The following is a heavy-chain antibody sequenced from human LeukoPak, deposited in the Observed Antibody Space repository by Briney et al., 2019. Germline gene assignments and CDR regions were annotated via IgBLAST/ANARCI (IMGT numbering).Heavy chain of an antibody. J-gene: IGHJ4*02. CDR3: AKGGMVRGEYDY. Sequence: GGSLRLSCAASGFTFSSYVMGWVRQAPGKGLEWVSGISGSGGSTYYADSVKGRFTISRDNSKNTLYLQMNTLRVEDTAVYYCAKGGMVRGEYDYWGQGTLVTVPS. D-gene: IGHD3-10*01. V-gene: IGHV3-23*01. CDR2: ISGSGGST. CDR1: GFTFSSYV.